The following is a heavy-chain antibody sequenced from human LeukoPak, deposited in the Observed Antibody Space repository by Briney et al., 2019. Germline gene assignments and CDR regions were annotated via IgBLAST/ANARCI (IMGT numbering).Heavy chain of an antibody. CDR1: GFTFSSYA. D-gene: IGHD6-13*01. V-gene: IGHV3-23*01. CDR2: ISGSGGST. CDR3: AKDKGYSSSWCQNDY. Sequence: GGSLRLSCAASGFTFSSYAMSWVRQAPGKGLEWVSAISGSGGSTYYADSVKGRFTISRDNSKNTLYLQMNSLRAEDTTVYYCAKDKGYSSSWCQNDYWGQGTLVTVSS. J-gene: IGHJ4*02.